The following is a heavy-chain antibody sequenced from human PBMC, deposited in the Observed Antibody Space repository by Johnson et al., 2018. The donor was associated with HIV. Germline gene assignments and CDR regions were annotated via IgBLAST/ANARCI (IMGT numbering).Heavy chain of an antibody. D-gene: IGHD1-26*01. Sequence: QVQLVESGGGVVQPGRSLRLSCAASGFTFSSYGMHWVRQAPGKGLEWVAVISYDGSNKYYADSVKGRFTISRDNPENTLYHKMGRLRTEDTALYYCAKDAQGPLVRGAFDIWGQGTMVTVSS. V-gene: IGHV3-30*18. CDR3: AKDAQGPLVRGAFDI. CDR2: ISYDGSNK. J-gene: IGHJ3*02. CDR1: GFTFSSYG.